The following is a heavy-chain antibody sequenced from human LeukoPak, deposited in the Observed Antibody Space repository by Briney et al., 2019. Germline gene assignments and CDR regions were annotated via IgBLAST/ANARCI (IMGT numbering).Heavy chain of an antibody. D-gene: IGHD3-22*01. CDR3: ARVGYYYDSSGYYYGGWVDY. Sequence: ASVKVSCKASGYTFTSYDINWVRQATGQGLEWMGWMNPNSGNTGYAQKFQGRVTMTRNTSISTAYMELSSLRSEDTAVYYCARVGYYYDSSGYYYGGWVDYWGQGTLVTVSS. V-gene: IGHV1-8*01. J-gene: IGHJ4*02. CDR2: MNPNSGNT. CDR1: GYTFTSYD.